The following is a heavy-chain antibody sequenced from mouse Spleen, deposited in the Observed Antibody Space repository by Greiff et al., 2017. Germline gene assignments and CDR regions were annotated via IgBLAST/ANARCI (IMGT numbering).Heavy chain of an antibody. D-gene: IGHD4-1*01. J-gene: IGHJ4*01. CDR2: IDPSDSYT. CDR1: GYTFTSYW. CDR3: ARELTGTNAMDY. Sequence: VKQSCKASGYTFTSYWMQWVKQRPGQGLEWIGEIDPSDSYTNYNQKFKGKATLTVDTSSSTAYMQLSSLTSEDSAVYYCARELTGTNAMDYWGQGTSVTVSS. V-gene: IGHV1-50*01.